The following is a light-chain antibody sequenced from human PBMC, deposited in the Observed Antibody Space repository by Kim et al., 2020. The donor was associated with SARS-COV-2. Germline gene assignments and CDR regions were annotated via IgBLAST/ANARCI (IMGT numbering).Light chain of an antibody. V-gene: IGKV1-5*03. J-gene: IGKJ2*01. CDR1: QTINSW. Sequence: SASGGDRVTITCRASQTINSWLAWYQQKPGKAPNLLISRASNLESGVPSRFSGSGSGTEFTLTINSLQPDDFATYYCQQYNSYPYTFGQGTKLEI. CDR2: RAS. CDR3: QQYNSYPYT.